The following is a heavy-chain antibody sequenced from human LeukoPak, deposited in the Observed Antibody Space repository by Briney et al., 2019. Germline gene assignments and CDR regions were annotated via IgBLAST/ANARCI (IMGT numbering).Heavy chain of an antibody. CDR2: IYYSGST. J-gene: IGHJ6*03. V-gene: IGHV4-39*01. CDR1: GGSISSTTYY. D-gene: IGHD3-22*01. CDR3: ARQERSSRGTGNYYMDV. Sequence: SETLSLTCTVSGGSISSTTYYWGWLRQSPGKGLEWIGCIYYSGSTYYNPSLKSRVTISVDTSKNQFSLKLSSVTAADTAVYYCARQERSSRGTGNYYMDVWGKGTTVTVSS.